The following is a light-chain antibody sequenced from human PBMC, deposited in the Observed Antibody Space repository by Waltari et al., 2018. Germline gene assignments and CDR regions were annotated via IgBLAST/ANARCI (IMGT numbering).Light chain of an antibody. J-gene: IGLJ1*01. CDR3: QSYDSRLSGYV. CDR2: GNI. V-gene: IGLV1-40*01. Sequence: QSVLTQPPSVSGAPGQRVTISCTGSWSNLGAGFDVHWYQQIPEWSHTLLIYGNITRPSWVPDRVSGFKSGTSASLAITGLQAEDEADYYCQSYDSRLSGYVFGTATTVTVL. CDR1: WSNLGAGFD.